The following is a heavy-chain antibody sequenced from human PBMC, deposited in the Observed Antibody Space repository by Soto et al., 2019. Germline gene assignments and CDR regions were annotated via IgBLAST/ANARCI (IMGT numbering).Heavy chain of an antibody. Sequence: GGSLRLSCAASGFTFSSYSMNWVRQAPGKGLEWVSYISSSSSTIYYADSVKGRFTISRDNAKNSLYLQMNSLRAEDTAVYYCARSITIFGVGSDYYFDYWGQGTLVTVSS. CDR2: ISSSSSTI. CDR3: ARSITIFGVGSDYYFDY. J-gene: IGHJ4*02. CDR1: GFTFSSYS. D-gene: IGHD3-3*01. V-gene: IGHV3-48*01.